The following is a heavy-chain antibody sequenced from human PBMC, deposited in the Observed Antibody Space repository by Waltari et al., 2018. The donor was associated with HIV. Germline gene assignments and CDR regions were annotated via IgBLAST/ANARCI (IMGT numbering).Heavy chain of an antibody. V-gene: IGHV3-7*02. J-gene: IGHJ4*02. CDR1: GFTFRGSW. Sequence: DVHLVESGGALVQPGGSLSPSVPASGFTFRGSWMSWVRQAPGKGLEWVANINPVGSTKYHVDSVRGRFTISRDNAKNSLYLQMSSLRAEDTAVYYCASGLGDWGYWGRGTLVTVSS. CDR3: ASGLGDWGY. D-gene: IGHD2-21*02. CDR2: INPVGSTK.